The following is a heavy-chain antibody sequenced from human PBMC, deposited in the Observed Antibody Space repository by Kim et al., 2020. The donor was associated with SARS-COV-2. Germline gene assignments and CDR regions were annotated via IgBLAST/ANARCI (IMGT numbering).Heavy chain of an antibody. J-gene: IGHJ3*02. CDR3: ARVLSSGYYDVRVIEAFDI. D-gene: IGHD3-22*01. V-gene: IGHV4-59*01. Sequence: SRVTISVDTSKNQFSLKLSSVTAADTAVYYCARVLSSGYYDVRVIEAFDIWGQGTMVTVSS.